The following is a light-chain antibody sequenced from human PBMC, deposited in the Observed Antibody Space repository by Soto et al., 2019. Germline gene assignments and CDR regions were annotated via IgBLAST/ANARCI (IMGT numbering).Light chain of an antibody. CDR2: HAS. Sequence: DIQMTQSPSTLPASVGDRLTITCRASQRLSNWLGWYQTKPGTAPKGLIXHASNLQSGVPSRFSGRGSGTEFTLTISSLQADDFATYYCQQYNSYSVGQGTKVDI. CDR3: QQYNSYS. CDR1: QRLSNW. V-gene: IGKV1-5*01. J-gene: IGKJ1*01.